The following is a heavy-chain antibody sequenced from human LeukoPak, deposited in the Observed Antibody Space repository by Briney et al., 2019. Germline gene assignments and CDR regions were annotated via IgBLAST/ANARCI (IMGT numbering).Heavy chain of an antibody. J-gene: IGHJ4*02. D-gene: IGHD6-19*01. V-gene: IGHV3-48*04. CDR2: ISSKSNTI. CDR1: GFNFNDYS. Sequence: GGSLRLSCVASGFNFNDYSMNWVRQAPGKGLEWVSYISSKSNTIYYADSVKGRFTISRDNAKNSLYLQINTLRAEDTALYYCAKDIAVAAFYYFDYWGQGTLVTVTS. CDR3: AKDIAVAAFYYFDY.